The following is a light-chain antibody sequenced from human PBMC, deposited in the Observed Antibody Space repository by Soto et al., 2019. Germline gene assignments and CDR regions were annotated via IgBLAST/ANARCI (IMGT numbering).Light chain of an antibody. CDR1: QSVGSY. J-gene: IGKJ5*01. CDR3: QQRNNWPPTIT. Sequence: DIVLTQSPATLSLSPGDRATLSCRASQSVGSYLAWYQQKRGQAPRLLIYDTSNRATGIPARFSGSASGTDFTLTISSLEPEDFAVYYCQQRNNWPPTITFGQGTRLEIK. V-gene: IGKV3-11*01. CDR2: DTS.